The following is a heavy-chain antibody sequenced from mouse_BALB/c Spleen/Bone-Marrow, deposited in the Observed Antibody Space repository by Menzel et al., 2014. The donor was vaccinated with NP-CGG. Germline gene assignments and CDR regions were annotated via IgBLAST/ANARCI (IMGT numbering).Heavy chain of an antibody. D-gene: IGHD1-1*01. Sequence: EVQLQQSGPELVKPGASMKISCKASGYSFTGYTMNWVKQSHGKNLEWIELINPYNGGTSYKQKFKGKATLTVDKSSSTAYMELLSLTSEDSAVYYCARWDYYGYAMDYWGQGTSVTVSS. J-gene: IGHJ4*01. V-gene: IGHV1-18*01. CDR2: INPYNGGT. CDR1: GYSFTGYT. CDR3: ARWDYYGYAMDY.